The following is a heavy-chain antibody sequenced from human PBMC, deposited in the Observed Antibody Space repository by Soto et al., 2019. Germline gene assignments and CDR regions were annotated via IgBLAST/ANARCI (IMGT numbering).Heavy chain of an antibody. J-gene: IGHJ6*03. CDR2: INHSGST. CDR3: ARGESIAADTYYYYYMDV. Sequence: LSLTCAVYGGSFSGYYWSWIRQPPGKGLEWIGEINHSGSTNYNPSLKSRVTISVDTSKNQFSLKLSSVTAADTAVYYCARGESIAADTYYYYYMDVWGKGTTVTVSS. D-gene: IGHD6-6*01. V-gene: IGHV4-34*01. CDR1: GGSFSGYY.